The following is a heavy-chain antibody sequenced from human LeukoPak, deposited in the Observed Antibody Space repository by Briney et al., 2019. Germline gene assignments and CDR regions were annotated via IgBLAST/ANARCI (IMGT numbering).Heavy chain of an antibody. CDR2: IRYDGSNK. J-gene: IGHJ4*02. V-gene: IGHV3-30*02. Sequence: GGSLRLSCAASGLTFSSYGMHWVRQAPGKGLEWVAFIRYDGSNKYYADSVKGRFTISRDNSKNTLYLQMNGLRAEDTSVYYCARDPGLSNWGQGTLVTVSS. CDR3: ARDPGLSN. CDR1: GLTFSSYG. D-gene: IGHD5/OR15-5a*01.